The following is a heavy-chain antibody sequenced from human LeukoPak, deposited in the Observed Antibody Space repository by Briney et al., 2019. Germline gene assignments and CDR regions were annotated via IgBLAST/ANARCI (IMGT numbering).Heavy chain of an antibody. J-gene: IGHJ4*02. D-gene: IGHD2-21*02. Sequence: NPSETLSLTCSVSGGSIKSDGYFWDWVRQPPGKGLEWDGTTYYSGTTYYNPSLKGRITISVDTFRNQFSLNLNSVSAADTAVYFCARRLERQTAFHYWGQGILVTVSS. CDR1: GGSIKSDGYF. CDR3: ARRLERQTAFHY. V-gene: IGHV4-39*01. CDR2: TYYSGTT.